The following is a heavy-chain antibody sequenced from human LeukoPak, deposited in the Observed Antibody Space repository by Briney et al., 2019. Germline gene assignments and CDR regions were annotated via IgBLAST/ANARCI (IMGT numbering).Heavy chain of an antibody. J-gene: IGHJ5*02. CDR2: IWYDGSNK. CDR1: GFTFSSYG. Sequence: QSGGSLRLSCAASGFTFSSYGMHWVRQAPGKGLEWVAVIWYDGSNKYYADSVKGRFTISRDNSKNTLYLQMNSLRAEDTAVYYCARGPLVVVNWFDPWGQGTLVTVSS. CDR3: ARGPLVVVNWFDP. D-gene: IGHD2-15*01. V-gene: IGHV3-33*01.